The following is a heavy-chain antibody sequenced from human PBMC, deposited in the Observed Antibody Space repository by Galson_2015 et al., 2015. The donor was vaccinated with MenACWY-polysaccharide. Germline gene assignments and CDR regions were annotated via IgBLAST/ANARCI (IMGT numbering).Heavy chain of an antibody. Sequence: LALIDWDDDKYYSTSLKTRLTISKDTSKNQVVLTMTNMDPVDTATYYCARTTIAAAGTLYYYYYGMDVWGQGTTVTVSS. CDR2: IDWDDDK. V-gene: IGHV2-70*01. D-gene: IGHD6-13*01. CDR3: ARTTIAAAGTLYYYYYGMDV. J-gene: IGHJ6*02.